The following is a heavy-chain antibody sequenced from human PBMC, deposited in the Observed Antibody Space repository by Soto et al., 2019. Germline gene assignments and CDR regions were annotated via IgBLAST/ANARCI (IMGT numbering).Heavy chain of an antibody. Sequence: EVQLVESGGGLVKPGGSLRLSCADSGFTFSSYSMNWVRQAPGKGLEWVSSISSSSSYIDYAESVKGRFTISRDNAKTSLYLQMNILRAEYTSVYYCARFSYSSKSYYYYGRDVWGQGTTVTVSS. CDR2: ISSSSSYI. D-gene: IGHD6-13*01. J-gene: IGHJ6*02. CDR3: ARFSYSSKSYYYYGRDV. V-gene: IGHV3-21*01. CDR1: GFTFSSYS.